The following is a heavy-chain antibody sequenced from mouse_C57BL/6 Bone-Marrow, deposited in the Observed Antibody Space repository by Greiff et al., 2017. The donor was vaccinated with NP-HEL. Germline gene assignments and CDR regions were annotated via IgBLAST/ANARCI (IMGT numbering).Heavy chain of an antibody. J-gene: IGHJ2*01. CDR3: AREHYDYDDYFDY. CDR2: ISYDGSN. D-gene: IGHD2-4*01. Sequence: EVQLLESGPGLVKPSQSLSLTCSVTGYSITSGYYWNWIRQFPGNKLEWMGYISYDGSNNYNPSLKNRISITRDTSKNQFFLKLNSVTTEDTATYYCAREHYDYDDYFDYWGQGTTLTVSS. CDR1: GYSITSGYY. V-gene: IGHV3-6*01.